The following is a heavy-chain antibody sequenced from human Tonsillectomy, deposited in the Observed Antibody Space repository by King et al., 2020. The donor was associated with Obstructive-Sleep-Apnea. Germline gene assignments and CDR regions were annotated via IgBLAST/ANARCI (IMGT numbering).Heavy chain of an antibody. J-gene: IGHJ4*02. CDR1: GFTFSDYF. CDR3: ARGRHYYDRSDYAY. CDR2: ISSGSSCI. D-gene: IGHD3-22*01. Sequence: HVQLVESGGGLVKPGGSLRLSCAASGFTFSDYFMSWIRQAPGKGLEWFSYISSGSSCINYADSVKGRFTISRDNAKNSLYLQMNSLRAEDTAVYYCARGRHYYDRSDYAYWGQGTLVTVSS. V-gene: IGHV3-11*06.